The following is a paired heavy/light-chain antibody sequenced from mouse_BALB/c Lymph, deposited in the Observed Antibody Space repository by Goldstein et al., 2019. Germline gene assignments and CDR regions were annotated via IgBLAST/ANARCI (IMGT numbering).Light chain of an antibody. CDR1: ESVDNYGISF. J-gene: IGKJ1*01. Sequence: DIVLTQSPASLAVSLGQRATISCRASESVDNYGISFMNWFQQKPGQPPKLLIYAASNQGSGVPARFSGSGSGTDFSLNIHPMEEDDTAMYFCQQSKEVPWTFGGGTKLEIK. V-gene: IGKV3-2*01. CDR3: QQSKEVPWT. CDR2: AAS.
Heavy chain of an antibody. Sequence: QVQLKQSGPSLVQPSQSLSITCTVSGFSLTSYGVHWVRQSPGKGLEWLGVIWRGGSTDYNAAFMSRLSITKDNSKSQVFFKMNSLQADDTAIYYCAKNYDYDKAKDAMDYWGQGTSVTVSS. V-gene: IGHV2-5-1*01. D-gene: IGHD2-4*01. CDR3: AKNYDYDKAKDAMDY. CDR1: GFSLTSYG. CDR2: IWRGGST. J-gene: IGHJ4*01.